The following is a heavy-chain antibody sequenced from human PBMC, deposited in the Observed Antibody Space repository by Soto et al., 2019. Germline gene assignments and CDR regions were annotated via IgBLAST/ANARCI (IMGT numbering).Heavy chain of an antibody. CDR3: ARGRKGIAAASWFDP. CDR1: GVTFSVDY. J-gene: IGHJ5*02. CDR2: INHSGST. V-gene: IGHV4-34*01. D-gene: IGHD6-13*01. Sequence: PSDPLSHSFAVHGVTFSVDYRRWIRQPPGKGLEWIGEINHSGSTNYNPSLKSRVTISVDTSKNQFSLKLSSVTAADTAVYYCARGRKGIAAASWFDPWGQG.